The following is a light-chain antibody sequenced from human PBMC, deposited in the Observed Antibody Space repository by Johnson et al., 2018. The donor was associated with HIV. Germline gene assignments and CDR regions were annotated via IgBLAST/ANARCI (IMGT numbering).Light chain of an antibody. V-gene: IGLV1-51*02. Sequence: QSVLTQPPSVSAAPGQKVTISCSGSNSNIGNNYVSWYQQLPGTAPKLLIYEKNKRPSGIPDRFSASKSGTSATLDITGLQTGDEADYYCGTWDSSLSAHYVFGTGTKVTVL. CDR3: GTWDSSLSAHYV. J-gene: IGLJ1*01. CDR2: EKN. CDR1: NSNIGNNY.